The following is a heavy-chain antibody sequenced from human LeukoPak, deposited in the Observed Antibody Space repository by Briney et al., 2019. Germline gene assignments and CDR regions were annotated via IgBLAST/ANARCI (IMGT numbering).Heavy chain of an antibody. CDR3: ARTEFQTPISGLRYYYYGMDV. Sequence: PGRSLRLSCAASGFTFSSYAMHWVRQAPGKGLEWVAVISYDGSNKYYADSVKGRFTISRDNSKNTLYLQMSSLRAEDTAVYYCARTEFQTPISGLRYYYYGMDVWGKGTTVTVSS. D-gene: IGHD3-10*01. J-gene: IGHJ6*04. CDR1: GFTFSSYA. CDR2: ISYDGSNK. V-gene: IGHV3-30*04.